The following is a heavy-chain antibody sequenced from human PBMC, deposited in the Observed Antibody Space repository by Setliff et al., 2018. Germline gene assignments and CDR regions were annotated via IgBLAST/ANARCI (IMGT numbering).Heavy chain of an antibody. D-gene: IGHD6-13*01. CDR1: GGSISSYY. V-gene: IGHV4-4*07. J-gene: IGHJ6*03. Sequence: SETLSLTCTVSGGSISSYYWSWIRQPAGKGLEWIGRIYTSGSTNYNPSLKSRVTMSVDTSKNQFSLKLSSVTAADTAVYYCARAGGGSSFTAYYYYYYVDVWGKGTTVTVS. CDR3: ARAGGGSSFTAYYYYYYVDV. CDR2: IYTSGST.